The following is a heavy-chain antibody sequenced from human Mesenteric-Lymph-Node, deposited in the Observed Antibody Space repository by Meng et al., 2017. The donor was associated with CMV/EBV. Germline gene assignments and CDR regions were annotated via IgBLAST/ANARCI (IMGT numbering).Heavy chain of an antibody. J-gene: IGHJ5*02. D-gene: IGHD3-10*01. CDR1: GFTVSDYY. V-gene: IGHV3-11*01. CDR3: ARDEGSGSYHRFDH. Sequence: SGFTVSDYYMSWIRQAPGKGLEWVSYISSSGNTIYYADSVKGRFTISRDNAKNSLYLQMNSLRAEDTAVYYCARDEGSGSYHRFDHWGQGTLVTVSS. CDR2: ISSSGNTI.